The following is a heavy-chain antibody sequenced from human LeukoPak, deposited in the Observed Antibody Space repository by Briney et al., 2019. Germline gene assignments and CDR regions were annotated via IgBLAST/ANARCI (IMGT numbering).Heavy chain of an antibody. Sequence: GGSLRLSCAASEFTFSSYEMTWVRQAPGKGLGWVSYISSSGNSIYYADSVKGRFTISRDNAKNSLYLQMNNLRAEDTAVYFCAREIGLRIDFWGQGTLVTVSS. J-gene: IGHJ4*02. CDR2: ISSSGNSI. CDR3: AREIGLRIDF. V-gene: IGHV3-48*03. CDR1: EFTFSSYE. D-gene: IGHD5/OR15-5a*01.